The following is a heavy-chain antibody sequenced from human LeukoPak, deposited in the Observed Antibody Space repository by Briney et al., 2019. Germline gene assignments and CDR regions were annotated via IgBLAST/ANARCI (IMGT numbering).Heavy chain of an antibody. CDR1: GFTFSSYS. J-gene: IGHJ4*02. Sequence: WGSLRLSCAASGFTFSSYSMNWVRQAPGKGLEWVSSISSSSSYIYYADSVKGRFTISRDNAKNSLYLQMNSLRAEDTAVYYCAREPYDSSGYYYDYWGQGTLVTVSS. CDR2: ISSSSSYI. CDR3: AREPYDSSGYYYDY. V-gene: IGHV3-21*01. D-gene: IGHD3-22*01.